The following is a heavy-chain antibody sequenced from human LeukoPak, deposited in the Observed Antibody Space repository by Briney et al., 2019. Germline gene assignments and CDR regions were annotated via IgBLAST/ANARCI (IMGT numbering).Heavy chain of an antibody. V-gene: IGHV3-21*01. Sequence: GGSLRLSCAASGFTFSSYSMNWVRQAPGKGLEWVSSISSSSSYIYYADSVKGRFTISRDNAKNPLYLQMNSLRAEDTAVYYCARDQKRDYYDSSGPRSGAFDIWGQGTMVTVSS. CDR1: GFTFSSYS. CDR2: ISSSSSYI. D-gene: IGHD3-22*01. J-gene: IGHJ3*02. CDR3: ARDQKRDYYDSSGPRSGAFDI.